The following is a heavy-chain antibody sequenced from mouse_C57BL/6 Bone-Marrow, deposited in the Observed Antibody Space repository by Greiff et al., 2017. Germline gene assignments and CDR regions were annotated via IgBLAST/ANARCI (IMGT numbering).Heavy chain of an antibody. J-gene: IGHJ1*03. CDR2: IYPRSGNT. Sequence: VQLQQSGAELARPGASVKLSCKASGYTFTSYGISWVKQRTGQGLEWIGEIYPRSGNTYYNEKFKGKATLTADKSSSTAYMELRSLTSEDSAVYFCAREGKYYGSLWYFDVWGTGTTVTVSS. V-gene: IGHV1-81*01. CDR3: AREGKYYGSLWYFDV. CDR1: GYTFTSYG. D-gene: IGHD1-1*01.